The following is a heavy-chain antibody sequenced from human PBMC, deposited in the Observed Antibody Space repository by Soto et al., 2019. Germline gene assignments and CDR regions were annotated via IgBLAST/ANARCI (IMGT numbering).Heavy chain of an antibody. CDR3: TRLGIAAAGTDY. CDR2: IRSKAKSYAT. J-gene: IGHJ4*02. Sequence: PGESLKISCAASGFTFSGSAMHWVRQASGKGLEWVGRIRSKAKSYATVYAASVKGRFTISRDDSKNTAYLQMNSLKIEDTAVYYCTRLGIAAAGTDYWGQGTLVTVSS. V-gene: IGHV3-73*01. D-gene: IGHD6-13*01. CDR1: GFTFSGSA.